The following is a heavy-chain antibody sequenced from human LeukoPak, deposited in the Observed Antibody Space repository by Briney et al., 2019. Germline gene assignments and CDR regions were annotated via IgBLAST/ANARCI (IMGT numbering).Heavy chain of an antibody. V-gene: IGHV1-69*13. J-gene: IGHJ4*02. CDR2: IIPIFGTA. Sequence: ASVKVSCKASGGTFSSYAISWVRQPPAQGLEWMRGIIPIFGTANYAQKFQGRVTITADESTSRAYIELSSLRSEDTAVYYCARAQGDYEPYYFDYWGQGTLVTVSS. CDR1: GGTFSSYA. CDR3: ARAQGDYEPYYFDY. D-gene: IGHD4-17*01.